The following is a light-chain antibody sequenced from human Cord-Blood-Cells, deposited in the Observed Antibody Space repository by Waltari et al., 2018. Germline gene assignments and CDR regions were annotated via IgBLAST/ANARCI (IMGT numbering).Light chain of an antibody. CDR2: LGS. V-gene: IGKV2-28*01. CDR3: MQALQSPMYT. Sequence: DIVMTQSPLSLPVTPGEPASIPCRSSQSLLHSNGYNYLDWYLQKPGQSPQLLIYLGSNRASGVPDRFSGSGSGTDFTLNISRVEAEDVAVYYCMQALQSPMYTFGQGTKLEIK. CDR1: QSLLHSNGYNY. J-gene: IGKJ2*01.